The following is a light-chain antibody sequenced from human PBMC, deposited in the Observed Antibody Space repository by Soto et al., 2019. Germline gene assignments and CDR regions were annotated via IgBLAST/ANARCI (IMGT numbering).Light chain of an antibody. V-gene: IGKV3-20*01. J-gene: IGKJ1*01. CDR2: DAS. CDR1: QSLSSSQ. Sequence: EIVLTQSPGTLSLSPGERATLSCRASQSLSSSQLAWYQQKPGQAPRLLIHDASSRATGISDRFTGSGSGTDFTLTITTLEPEDFAVCYCQQYGSSPRTFGLGTKVEI. CDR3: QQYGSSPRT.